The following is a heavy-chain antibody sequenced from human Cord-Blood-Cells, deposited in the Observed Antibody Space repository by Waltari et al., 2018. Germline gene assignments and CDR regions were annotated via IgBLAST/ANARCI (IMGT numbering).Heavy chain of an antibody. J-gene: IGHJ3*02. V-gene: IGHV3-23*01. CDR1: GFTLSRYA. Sequence: EVQLLESGGGLVQPEGSMRLSCAASGFTLSRYAMTVVRHAPGKGVEWFSAISGSVGSTYYADSVKGRFTISRDNSKNTLYLQMNSLRAEDTAVYYCAKDGRTGAFDIWGQGTMVTVSS. D-gene: IGHD1-1*01. CDR3: AKDGRTGAFDI. CDR2: ISGSVGST.